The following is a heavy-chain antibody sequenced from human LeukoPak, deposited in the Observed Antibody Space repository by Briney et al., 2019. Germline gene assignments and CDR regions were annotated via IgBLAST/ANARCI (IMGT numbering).Heavy chain of an antibody. J-gene: IGHJ4*02. CDR3: AKEDGLFDY. CDR1: GFTFGSYN. Sequence: PGGSQRLSCAASGFTFGSYNMNWVRQAPAKGLEWVSSISDTSRFIYYAASVKGRFTISRDNAKDSLYLQMNSLRVEDTAVYYCAKEDGLFDYWGQGTLVTVSS. V-gene: IGHV3-21*01. CDR2: ISDTSRFI.